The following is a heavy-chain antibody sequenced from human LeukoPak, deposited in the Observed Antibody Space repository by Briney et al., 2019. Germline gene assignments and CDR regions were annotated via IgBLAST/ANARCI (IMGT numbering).Heavy chain of an antibody. V-gene: IGHV3-7*01. CDR3: TRGLGEHGGVSDR. CDR1: GFIFTSNG. J-gene: IGHJ5*02. D-gene: IGHD3-16*01. Sequence: PGGSLRLSCAASGFIFTSNGMNWVRQAPGKGLEWVANIKHDGSEQIYVDSVKGRFTISRDNAKDSVYLQMNSLRAEDTAVYYCTRGLGEHGGVSDRWGQGTLVIVS. CDR2: IKHDGSEQ.